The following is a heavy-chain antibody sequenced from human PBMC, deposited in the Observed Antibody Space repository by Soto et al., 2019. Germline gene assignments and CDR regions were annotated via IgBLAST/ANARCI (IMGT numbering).Heavy chain of an antibody. CDR1: GYTFTDSF. Sequence: ASVKVSCKASGYTFTDSFIHWVRQAPGQGLERMGWINPNNGRTTLAPKFQGRVTLIRDTSINTAYMDLSRLRSDDTAVYYCAREDADRGSFDFWGQGTLVTVS. CDR3: AREDADRGSFDF. CDR2: INPNNGRT. J-gene: IGHJ4*02. V-gene: IGHV1-2*02.